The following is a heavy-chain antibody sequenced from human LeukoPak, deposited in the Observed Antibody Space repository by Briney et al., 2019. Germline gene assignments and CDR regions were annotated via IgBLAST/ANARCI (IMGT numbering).Heavy chain of an antibody. Sequence: GSSVKVSCKASGGTFSSYAISWVRQAPGQGLEWMGGIIPIFGTANYAQKFQGRVTITADKSTSTAYMELSGLRSEDTAVYYCARGPSITMVRGGQWYYYMDVWGKGTTVTISS. D-gene: IGHD3-10*01. V-gene: IGHV1-69*06. J-gene: IGHJ6*03. CDR2: IIPIFGTA. CDR3: ARGPSITMVRGGQWYYYMDV. CDR1: GGTFSSYA.